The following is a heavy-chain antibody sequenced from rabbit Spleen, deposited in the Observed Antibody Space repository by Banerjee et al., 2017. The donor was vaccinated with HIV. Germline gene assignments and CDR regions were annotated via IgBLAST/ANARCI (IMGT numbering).Heavy chain of an antibody. CDR2: IDGGSNGKT. D-gene: IGHD2-1*01. Sequence: QEQLEESGGGLFQPEGSLALTCKASGFTISSNYWMYWVRQAPGKGLEWIACIDGGSNGKTAYASWAKGRFTISKTSSTTVTLQMTSLTAADTATYFCARGSAAMTMVIIGFYLNLWGPGTLVTVS. CDR3: ARGSAAMTMVIIGFYLNL. CDR1: GFTISSNYW. J-gene: IGHJ4*01. V-gene: IGHV1S45*01.